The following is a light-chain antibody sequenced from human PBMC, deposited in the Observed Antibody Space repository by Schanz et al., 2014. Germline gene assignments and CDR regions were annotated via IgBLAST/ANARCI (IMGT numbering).Light chain of an antibody. V-gene: IGKV3-20*01. CDR2: GAS. CDR3: QQWRT. CDR1: QSLSSSY. J-gene: IGKJ1*01. Sequence: EIVLTQSPGALSLSPGDRATLSCRASQSLSSSYLAWYQQKPGQAPRLLIYGASSRATGIPDRFSGSGSGTDFTLTISRLEPEDFAVYYCQQWRTFGQGTKVEIK.